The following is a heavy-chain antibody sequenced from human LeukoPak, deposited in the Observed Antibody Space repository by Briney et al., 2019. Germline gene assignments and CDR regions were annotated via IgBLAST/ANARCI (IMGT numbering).Heavy chain of an antibody. Sequence: EASVKVSCKASGGTFSSYAISWVRQAPGQGLEWMGGIIPIFGTANYAQKFQGRVTITADESTSTAYMELSSLRSEDTAMYYCVRDNHWLVDYWGQGTLVTVSS. D-gene: IGHD6-19*01. CDR1: GGTFSSYA. CDR3: VRDNHWLVDY. V-gene: IGHV1-69*01. J-gene: IGHJ4*02. CDR2: IIPIFGTA.